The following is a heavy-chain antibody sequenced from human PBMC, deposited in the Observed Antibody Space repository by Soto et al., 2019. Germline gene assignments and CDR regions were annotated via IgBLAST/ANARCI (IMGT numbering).Heavy chain of an antibody. V-gene: IGHV1-69*01. CDR1: GGTFSSYT. D-gene: IGHD6-6*01. CDR2: IVPLFGTT. CDR3: ERDGNVTSTRPRCAFDI. Sequence: QVQLVQSGAEVKKPGSSVKVSCKASGGTFSSYTFRWVRQAPGQGLEWMGGIVPLFGTTNDAKIFQGRVTISADESTSTVYMELSSLRSEDSAMYYCERDGNVTSTRPRCAFDIWGQGTVITASS. J-gene: IGHJ3*02.